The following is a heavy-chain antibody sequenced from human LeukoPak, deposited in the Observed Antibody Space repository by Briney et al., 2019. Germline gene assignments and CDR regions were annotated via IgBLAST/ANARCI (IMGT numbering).Heavy chain of an antibody. D-gene: IGHD2-15*01. V-gene: IGHV1-58*01. CDR3: AAQGYCSGGSCYSFYWYFDL. J-gene: IGHJ2*01. CDR1: GFTFTSSA. Sequence: SVKVSCKASGFTFTSSAVQWVRQARGQRLEWIGWIVVGSGNTNYAQKFQERVTITRDMSTSTAYIELSSLRSEDTAVYYCAAQGYCSGGSCYSFYWYFDLWGRGTLVTVSS. CDR2: IVVGSGNT.